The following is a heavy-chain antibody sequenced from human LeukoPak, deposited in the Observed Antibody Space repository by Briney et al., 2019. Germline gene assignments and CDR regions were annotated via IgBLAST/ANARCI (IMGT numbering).Heavy chain of an antibody. CDR1: GFTSSDYY. CDR3: ARDATTYYYGSGSYPNYYYYGMDV. J-gene: IGHJ6*02. CDR2: ISSSGSTI. D-gene: IGHD3-10*01. V-gene: IGHV3-11*01. Sequence: GGSLRLSCAASGFTSSDYYMSWIRQAPGKGLEWVSYISSSGSTIYYADSVKGRFTISRDNAKNSLYLQTNSLRAEDTAVYYCARDATTYYYGSGSYPNYYYYGMDVWGQGTTVTVSS.